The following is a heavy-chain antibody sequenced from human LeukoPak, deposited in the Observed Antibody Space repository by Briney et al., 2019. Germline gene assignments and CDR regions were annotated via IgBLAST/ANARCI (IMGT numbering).Heavy chain of an antibody. Sequence: PSETLSLTCTVSGGSISRYYWSWIRRPPGKGLEWIGYIYYSGSTNYNPSLKSRVTISVDTSKNQFSLKLSSVTAADTAVYYCARVGLTGYSSGWYYFDYWGQGTLVTVSS. CDR3: ARVGLTGYSSGWYYFDY. J-gene: IGHJ4*02. V-gene: IGHV4-59*01. CDR2: IYYSGST. D-gene: IGHD6-19*01. CDR1: GGSISRYY.